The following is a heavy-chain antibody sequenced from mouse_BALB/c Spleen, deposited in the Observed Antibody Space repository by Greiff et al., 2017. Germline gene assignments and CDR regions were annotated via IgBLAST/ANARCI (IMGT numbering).Heavy chain of an antibody. J-gene: IGHJ2*01. CDR3: ARSRGGFDY. CDR1: GFTFSSFG. Sequence: EVKLMESGGGLVQPGGSRKLSCAASGFTFSSFGMHWVRQAPEKGLEWVAYISSGSSTIYYADTVKGRFTISRDNPKNTLFLQMTSLRSEDTAMYYCARSRGGFDYWGQGTTLTVSS. CDR2: ISSGSSTI. V-gene: IGHV5-17*02.